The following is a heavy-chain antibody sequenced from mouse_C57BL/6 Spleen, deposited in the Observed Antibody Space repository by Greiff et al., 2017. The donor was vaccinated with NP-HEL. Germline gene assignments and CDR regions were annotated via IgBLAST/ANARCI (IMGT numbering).Heavy chain of an antibody. Sequence: EVQLQQSGAELVRPGASVKLSCTASGFNIKDDYMHWVKQRPEQGLEWIGWIDPENGDTEYASKFQGKATITADTSSNTAYLQLSSLTSEDTAVYYCTFPYFDYWGQGTTLTVSS. J-gene: IGHJ2*01. CDR2: IDPENGDT. V-gene: IGHV14-4*01. CDR1: GFNIKDDY. CDR3: TFPYFDY.